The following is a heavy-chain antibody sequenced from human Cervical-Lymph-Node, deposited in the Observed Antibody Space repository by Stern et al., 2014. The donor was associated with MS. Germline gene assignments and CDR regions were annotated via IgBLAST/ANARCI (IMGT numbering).Heavy chain of an antibody. CDR2: INPNGSVT. Sequence: QVQLVQSGPEVKKPGASVMVSCKTSGYTFTNYYIHWVRQAPGQGLEWMGIINPNGSVTPSAQTFQGRLTMTRDTSTTTHYMRRLALTSEEPAMYYCTGAVGGVGREWGQGTLVFVSS. CDR3: TGAVGGVGRE. V-gene: IGHV1-46*01. D-gene: IGHD3-16*01. J-gene: IGHJ4*02. CDR1: GYTFTNYY.